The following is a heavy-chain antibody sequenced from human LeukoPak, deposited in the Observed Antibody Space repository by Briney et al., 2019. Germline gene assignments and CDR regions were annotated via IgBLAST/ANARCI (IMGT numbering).Heavy chain of an antibody. CDR2: ISGSNT. J-gene: IGHJ4*02. CDR3: SKDDCVNGICYFHK. Sequence: GGSLRLSCLASGFSFTTYAMNWVRQAPGKGLEWVSGISGSNTYYADSVKGRFTISRDSSKSTMYLQMDNLRAEDTAVYYCSKDDCVNGICYFHKWGQGTLVTVSS. V-gene: IGHV3-23*01. D-gene: IGHD2-8*01. CDR1: GFSFTTYA.